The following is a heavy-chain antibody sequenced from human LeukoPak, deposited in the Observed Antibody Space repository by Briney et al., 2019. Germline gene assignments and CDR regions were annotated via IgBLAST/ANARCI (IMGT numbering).Heavy chain of an antibody. V-gene: IGHV1-2*06. J-gene: IGHJ4*02. Sequence: GASVKVSCKASGYTFAGYYMHWVRQAPGQGLEWMGRINPNSGGTNSAQKFQGRVTMTRDTSISTAYMELSRLRSDYTAEYYCARAVAQQLVFDYWGQGTLVTVSS. D-gene: IGHD6-13*01. CDR2: INPNSGGT. CDR3: ARAVAQQLVFDY. CDR1: GYTFAGYY.